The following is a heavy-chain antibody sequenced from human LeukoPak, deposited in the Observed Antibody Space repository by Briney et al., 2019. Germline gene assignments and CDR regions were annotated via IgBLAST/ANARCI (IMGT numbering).Heavy chain of an antibody. D-gene: IGHD3-16*01. Sequence: SETLSLTCAVYGGSFSSYYWSWIRQPPGKGLEWIGYIYYSGSTNYNPSLKSRVTISVDTSKNQFSLKLSSVTAADTAVYYCARASFYDYAGGELGIWGQGTMVTVSS. J-gene: IGHJ3*02. CDR1: GGSFSSYY. CDR3: ARASFYDYAGGELGI. CDR2: IYYSGST. V-gene: IGHV4-59*01.